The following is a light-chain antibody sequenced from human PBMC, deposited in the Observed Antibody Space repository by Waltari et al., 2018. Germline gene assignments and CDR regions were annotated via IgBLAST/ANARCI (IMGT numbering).Light chain of an antibody. Sequence: PGERATLSCRASQSVSRTLAWYQQKPGQAPRLLIYGASSRATGIPDRFSGSGSGTDFSLTISRLEPEDFAVYYCQHYVSLPATFGQGTKVEIK. CDR2: GAS. CDR1: QSVSRT. J-gene: IGKJ1*01. V-gene: IGKV3-20*01. CDR3: QHYVSLPAT.